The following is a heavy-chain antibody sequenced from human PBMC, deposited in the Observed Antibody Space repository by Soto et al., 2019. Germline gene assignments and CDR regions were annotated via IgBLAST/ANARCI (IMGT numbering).Heavy chain of an antibody. CDR3: ARYSSGWYFWFDP. Sequence: ASVKVSCRASGYTFTSYYMHWVRQAPGQGLEWMGIINPSGGSTSYAQKFQGRFTISRDNAKNSLYLQMNSLRAEDTAVYYCARYSSGWYFWFDPWGQGTLVTVSS. V-gene: IGHV1-46*01. CDR2: INPSGGST. CDR1: GYTFTSYY. J-gene: IGHJ5*02. D-gene: IGHD6-19*01.